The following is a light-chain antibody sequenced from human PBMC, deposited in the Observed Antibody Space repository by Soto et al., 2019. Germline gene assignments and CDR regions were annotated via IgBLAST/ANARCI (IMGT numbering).Light chain of an antibody. Sequence: EIVMTQSPATLSVSPGERATLSCRASQSVSSNLAWYQQKPGQAPRLLIYGASNRATGIPDRFSGSGSGTEFTLTISRLQSEDFAVYYCQKYNNWPPETFGQGTKVDIK. CDR1: QSVSSN. V-gene: IGKV3-15*01. CDR2: GAS. J-gene: IGKJ1*01. CDR3: QKYNNWPPET.